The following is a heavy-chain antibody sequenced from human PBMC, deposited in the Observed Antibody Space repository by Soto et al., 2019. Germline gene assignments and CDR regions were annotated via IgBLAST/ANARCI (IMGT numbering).Heavy chain of an antibody. CDR1: GFTFNSYA. CDR2: ISYSGGST. CDR3: AKRMDSSGSRGHASDI. D-gene: IGHD6-19*01. Sequence: LRLSCAASGFTFNSYAMSWVRQAPGKGLEWVSTISYSGGSTYYADSVMGRFTISRDNSKNTLYLQMNSLRAEDAAVYYCAKRMDSSGSRGHASDIWGQGTSVTVSS. V-gene: IGHV3-23*01. J-gene: IGHJ3*02.